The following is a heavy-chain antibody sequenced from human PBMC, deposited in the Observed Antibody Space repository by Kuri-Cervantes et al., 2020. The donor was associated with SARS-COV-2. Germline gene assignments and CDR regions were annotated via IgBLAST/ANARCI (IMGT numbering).Heavy chain of an antibody. CDR3: TRSSGYAPYLDAFDM. V-gene: IGHV3-23*01. D-gene: IGHD3-22*01. J-gene: IGHJ3*02. Sequence: GGSLRLSCAASGFTFSSYAMSWVRQAPGKGMEWVSAISGSGGSTYYADSVKGRFTISRDNSKNTLYLQMNSLRAEDTAAYFCTRSSGYAPYLDAFDMWGQGTTVTVSS. CDR2: ISGSGGST. CDR1: GFTFSSYA.